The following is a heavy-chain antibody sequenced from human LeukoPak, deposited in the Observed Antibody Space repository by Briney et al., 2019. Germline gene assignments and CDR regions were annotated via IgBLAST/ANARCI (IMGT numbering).Heavy chain of an antibody. CDR1: GYTFTSYY. D-gene: IGHD3-10*01. V-gene: IGHV1-46*01. Sequence: GASVKVSCKASGYTFTSYYMHWVRQAPGQGLEWMGIINPSGGSTSYAQKFQGRVTMTRDTSTSTVYMELSSLRSEDTAVYYCARDAPHIRMVRGAEEWFDPWGQGTLVTVSS. CDR2: INPSGGST. J-gene: IGHJ5*02. CDR3: ARDAPHIRMVRGAEEWFDP.